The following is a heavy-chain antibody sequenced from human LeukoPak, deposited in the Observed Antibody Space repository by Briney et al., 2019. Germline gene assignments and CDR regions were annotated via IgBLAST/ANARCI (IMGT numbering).Heavy chain of an antibody. D-gene: IGHD2-2*01. CDR2: IIPIFGAA. CDR3: ARVTLGYQDYDAFDI. CDR1: GGTFSSYA. J-gene: IGHJ3*02. Sequence: SVKVSCKASGGTFSSYAISWVRHAPGQGLEWMGGIIPIFGAANYAQKFQGRVTITTDESTSTAYMELSSLRSEDTAVYYCARVTLGYQDYDAFDIWGQGTMVTVSS. V-gene: IGHV1-69*05.